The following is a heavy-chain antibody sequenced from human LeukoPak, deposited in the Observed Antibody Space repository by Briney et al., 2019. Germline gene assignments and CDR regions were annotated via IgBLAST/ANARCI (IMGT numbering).Heavy chain of an antibody. J-gene: IGHJ4*02. CDR3: ASLHSYGDYDY. CDR1: GFTFSSYW. CDR2: INSDGSST. V-gene: IGHV3-74*01. Sequence: GGSLRLSCAASGFTFSSYWMHWVRQPPGKGLVWVSRINSDGSSTSYADSVKGRFTISRDNAKNTLYLQMNSLRAEDTAVYYCASLHSYGDYDYWGQGTLVTVSS. D-gene: IGHD4-17*01.